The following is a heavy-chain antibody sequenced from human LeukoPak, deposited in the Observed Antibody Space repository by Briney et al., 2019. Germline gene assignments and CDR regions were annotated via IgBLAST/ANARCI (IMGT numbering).Heavy chain of an antibody. CDR1: GYTFTGYY. CDR2: INPNSGGT. Sequence: ASVNVSCKASGYTFTGYYMHWVRQAPGQGLEWMGWINPNSGGTNYAQKFQGRVTMTRDTSISKAYMELSSLRSEDTAVYYCAYHPKLVYFDHWGQGTLVTVSS. D-gene: IGHD6-13*01. V-gene: IGHV1-2*02. J-gene: IGHJ4*02. CDR3: AYHPKLVYFDH.